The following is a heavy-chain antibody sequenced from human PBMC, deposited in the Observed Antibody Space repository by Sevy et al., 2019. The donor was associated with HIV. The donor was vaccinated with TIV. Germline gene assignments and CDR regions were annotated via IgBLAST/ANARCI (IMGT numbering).Heavy chain of an antibody. CDR3: ARDAPGIVPYAFDI. D-gene: IGHD2-2*01. J-gene: IGHJ3*02. Sequence: ETLSLTCTVSGGSISSYYWSWIRQPPGKGLEWIGYIYYSGSTNYNPSLKSRVTISVDTSKNQFSLKLSSVTAADTAVYYCARDAPGIVPYAFDIWGQGTMVTVSS. V-gene: IGHV4-59*01. CDR1: GGSISSYY. CDR2: IYYSGST.